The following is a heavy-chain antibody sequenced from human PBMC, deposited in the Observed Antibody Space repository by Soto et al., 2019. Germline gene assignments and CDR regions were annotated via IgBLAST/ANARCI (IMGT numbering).Heavy chain of an antibody. CDR1: GGSISSGDYY. J-gene: IGHJ3*02. CDR3: ARMVIANDAFDI. V-gene: IGHV4-30-4*01. Sequence: PSETLSLTCTVSGGSISSGDYYWSWIRQPPGKGLEWIGYIYYSGSTYYNPSLKSRVTISVGTSKNQFSLKLSSVTAADTAVYYCARMVIANDAFDIWGQGTMVTVSS. D-gene: IGHD2-21*01. CDR2: IYYSGST.